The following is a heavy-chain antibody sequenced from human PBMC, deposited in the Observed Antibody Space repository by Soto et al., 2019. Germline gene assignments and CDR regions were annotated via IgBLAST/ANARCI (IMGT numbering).Heavy chain of an antibody. J-gene: IGHJ4*02. V-gene: IGHV4-61*01. D-gene: IGHD6-13*01. CDR3: ARDTGAAASDY. CDR2: IYYSGST. CDR1: GGSVSSGSYY. Sequence: QVQLQESGPGLVKPSETLSLTCTVSGGSVSSGSYYWSWIRQPPGKGLEWIGYIYYSGSTNYNPSLKSRVTISVDTSKNQFSLKLSSVTAADTAEYYCARDTGAAASDYWGQGTLVTVSS.